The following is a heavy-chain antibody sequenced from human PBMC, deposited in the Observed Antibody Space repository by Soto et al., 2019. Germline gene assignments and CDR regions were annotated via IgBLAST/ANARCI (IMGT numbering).Heavy chain of an antibody. V-gene: IGHV1-18*01. D-gene: IGHD3-16*01. CDR3: ARMGDVPYYYSGLDV. CDR2: ISGYNDNT. Sequence: QVQLVQSGAEVKKPGASVKVSCKASGYSFTRYGISWVRQAPGQGLEWMGWISGYNDNTNYPENLQGRVTMTTDTSTSTAYMDVRNLISDDTAVYYCARMGDVPYYYSGLDVWGQGNTVTVSS. CDR1: GYSFTRYG. J-gene: IGHJ6*02.